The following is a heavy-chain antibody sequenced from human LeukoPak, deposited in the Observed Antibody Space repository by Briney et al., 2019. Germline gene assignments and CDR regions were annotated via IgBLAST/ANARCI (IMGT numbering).Heavy chain of an antibody. CDR3: ARDGWSVQHPHGY. J-gene: IGHJ4*02. CDR1: GFTFSDYY. CDR2: ISSSSSYT. Sequence: PGGSLRLSCAASGFTFSDYYMSWIRQAPGKGLEWVSYISSSSSYTNYADSVKGRFTISRDNAKNSLYLQINSLRAEDTAVYYCARDGWSVQHPHGYWGQGTLVTVSS. D-gene: IGHD2-15*01. V-gene: IGHV3-11*06.